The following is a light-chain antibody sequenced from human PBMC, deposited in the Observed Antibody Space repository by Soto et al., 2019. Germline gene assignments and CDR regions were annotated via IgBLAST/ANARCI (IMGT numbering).Light chain of an antibody. CDR1: QSVSSSY. V-gene: IGKV3-20*01. CDR2: GAS. J-gene: IGKJ2*01. Sequence: DIVLTQSPGTLSLSPGERATLSCRASQSVSSSYLAWYQQKPGPAPRLLIYGASSRAPGVPDRFSGSESGTDFTLTISRLKPEDFAVYYCQQYSSSPQTFGQGTKLEIK. CDR3: QQYSSSPQT.